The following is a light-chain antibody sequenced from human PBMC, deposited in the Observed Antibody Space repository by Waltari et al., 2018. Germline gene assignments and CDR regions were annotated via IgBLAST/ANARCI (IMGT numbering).Light chain of an antibody. CDR3: MQSLQTPRT. CDR2: LAF. CDR1: QSLLHSNGNTY. Sequence: IVMIQSPLSLPVTPGEPASISCKSGQSLLHSNGNTYLDWYLQKPGQSPQLLISLAFNRASGVPDRFSGSGSGTDFTLKISRVEAEDVGVYYCMQSLQTPRTFGQGTKLEIK. V-gene: IGKV2-28*01. J-gene: IGKJ1*01.